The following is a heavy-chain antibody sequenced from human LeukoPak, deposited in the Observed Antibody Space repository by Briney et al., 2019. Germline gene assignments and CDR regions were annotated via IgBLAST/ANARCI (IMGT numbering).Heavy chain of an antibody. Sequence: GESLKISCKGSGYSFTTYWIGWVRQMPGKGLEWMGIIYPGDSETRYSPSFQGKVTISADKSISTAYLQWSSLKASDTAIYYCARHSGSYSTDYWGQGTLVTVSS. CDR1: GYSFTTYW. CDR3: ARHSGSYSTDY. CDR2: IYPGDSET. J-gene: IGHJ4*02. V-gene: IGHV5-51*01. D-gene: IGHD1-26*01.